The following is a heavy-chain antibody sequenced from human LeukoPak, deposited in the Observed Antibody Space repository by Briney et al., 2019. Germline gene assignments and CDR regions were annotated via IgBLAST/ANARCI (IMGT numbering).Heavy chain of an antibody. D-gene: IGHD3-22*01. J-gene: IGHJ4*02. CDR3: ARDGYYDRTPNY. CDR1: GFTFSSYA. Sequence: GGSLRLSCAASGFTFSSYAMSWVRQAPGKGLEWVSVIYSGGSTYYADSVKGRFTISRDNSKNTLYLQMNSLRAEDTAVYYCARDGYYDRTPNYWGQGTLVTVSS. V-gene: IGHV3-66*01. CDR2: IYSGGST.